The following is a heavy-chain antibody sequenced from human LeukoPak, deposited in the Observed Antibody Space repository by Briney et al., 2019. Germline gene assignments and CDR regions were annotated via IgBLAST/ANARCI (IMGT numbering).Heavy chain of an antibody. CDR1: GFTFSSYG. CDR2: IWYDGSNK. J-gene: IGHJ4*02. CDR3: ARDISYYYDSSGIDY. Sequence: GGSLRLSCAASGFTFSSYGMHWVRQAPGKGLEWVAVIWYDGSNKYYADSVKGRFTISRDNSKNTLYPQMNSLRAEDTAVYYCARDISYYYDSSGIDYWGQGTLVTVSS. D-gene: IGHD3-22*01. V-gene: IGHV3-33*01.